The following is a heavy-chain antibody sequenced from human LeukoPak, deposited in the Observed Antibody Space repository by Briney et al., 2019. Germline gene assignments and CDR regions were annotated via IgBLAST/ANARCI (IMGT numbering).Heavy chain of an antibody. D-gene: IGHD4-23*01. Sequence: TGGSVRLSCAASGFTFSSYPVSGVRQAPGKGLEWVATISGSGGTTYYADSVKGQFTISRDNSKNTLYLQMNSLRAEGTAVYYCARGRPHGNDYWGQGTLVTVSS. J-gene: IGHJ4*02. CDR1: GFTFSSYP. CDR2: ISGSGGTT. V-gene: IGHV3-23*01. CDR3: ARGRPHGNDY.